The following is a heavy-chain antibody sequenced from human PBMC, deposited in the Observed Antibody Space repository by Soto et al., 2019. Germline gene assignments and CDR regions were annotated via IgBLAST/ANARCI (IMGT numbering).Heavy chain of an antibody. CDR2: IYHSGST. D-gene: IGHD4-17*01. CDR1: GGSISSGGYS. CDR3: ARVDYGGNSGAYAFDI. V-gene: IGHV4-30-2*01. Sequence: PSETLSLTCAVSGGSISSGGYSWSWIRQPPGKGLEWIGYIYHSGSTYYNPSLKSRVTISVDRSKNQFSLKLSPVTAADTAVYYCARVDYGGNSGAYAFDIWGQGTMVTVS. J-gene: IGHJ3*02.